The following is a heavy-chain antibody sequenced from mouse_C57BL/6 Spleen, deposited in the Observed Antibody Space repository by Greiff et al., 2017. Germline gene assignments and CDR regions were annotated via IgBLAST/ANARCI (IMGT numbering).Heavy chain of an antibody. V-gene: IGHV1-15*01. CDR2: IDPETGGT. J-gene: IGHJ4*01. CDR3: TRGHYGSSYGAMDY. D-gene: IGHD1-1*01. CDR1: GYTFTDYE. Sequence: QVQLQQSGAELVRPGASVTLSCKASGYTFTDYEMNWVKQTPVHGLEWIGAIDPETGGTAYNQKFKGKAILTADKSSSTAYMELRSLTSEDSAVYYCTRGHYGSSYGAMDYWGQGTSVTVSS.